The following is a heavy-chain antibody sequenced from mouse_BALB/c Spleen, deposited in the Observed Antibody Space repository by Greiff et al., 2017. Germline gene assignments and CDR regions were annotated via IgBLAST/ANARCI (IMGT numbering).Heavy chain of an antibody. J-gene: IGHJ3*01. D-gene: IGHD4-1*02. CDR3: AGHRATAWFAY. Sequence: EVQLVESGGGLVQPGGSLKLSCAASGFTFSSDTMSWVRQTPEKRLEWVAYISNGGGSTYYPDTVKGRFTISRDTAKNTLFLQMSSLKSEDAAMSYCAGHRATAWFAYWGQGTLVTVSA. CDR1: GFTFSSDT. CDR2: ISNGGGST. V-gene: IGHV5-12-2*01.